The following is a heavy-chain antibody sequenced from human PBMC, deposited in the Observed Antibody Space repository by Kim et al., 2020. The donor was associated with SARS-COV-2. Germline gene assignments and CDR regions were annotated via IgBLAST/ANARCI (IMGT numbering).Heavy chain of an antibody. D-gene: IGHD6-19*01. CDR1: GGTFSSYA. Sequence: SVKVSCKASGGTFSSYAISWVRQAPGQGLEWMGGIIPIFGTANYAQKFQGRVTITADESTSTAYMELSSLRSEDTAVYYCARGLWGGLGSYSSGWYDEVYFDYWGQGTLVTVSS. J-gene: IGHJ4*02. V-gene: IGHV1-69*13. CDR2: IIPIFGTA. CDR3: ARGLWGGLGSYSSGWYDEVYFDY.